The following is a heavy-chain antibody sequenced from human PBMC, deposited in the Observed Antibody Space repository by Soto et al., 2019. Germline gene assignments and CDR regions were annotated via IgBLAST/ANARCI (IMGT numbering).Heavy chain of an antibody. V-gene: IGHV4-34*01. J-gene: IGHJ3*02. Sequence: QVQLQQWGAGLLKPSETLSLTCAVYGGSFSGYYWSWIRQPPGKGLEWIGEINHSGSTNYNPSLKSRVTISVDTSKNQFSLKLSSVTAADTAVYYCARTTSIQLWNDAFDIWGQGTMVTVSS. CDR2: INHSGST. CDR3: ARTTSIQLWNDAFDI. D-gene: IGHD5-18*01. CDR1: GGSFSGYY.